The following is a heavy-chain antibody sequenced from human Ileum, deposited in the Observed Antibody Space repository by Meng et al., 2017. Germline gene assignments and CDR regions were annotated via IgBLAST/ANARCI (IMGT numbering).Heavy chain of an antibody. CDR2: ISSTGETI. CDR3: ARVIYYSGSNDY. V-gene: IGHV3-48*03. Sequence: GESLKISCAVSGITFSSKEMHWVRQAPGKGLEWVSYISSTGETIYYADSVMGRFTVSRDNAKNSLYLHMSSLRAEDTAIYYWARVIYYSGSNDYWGQGTRVT. J-gene: IGHJ4*02. D-gene: IGHD1-26*01. CDR1: GITFSSKE.